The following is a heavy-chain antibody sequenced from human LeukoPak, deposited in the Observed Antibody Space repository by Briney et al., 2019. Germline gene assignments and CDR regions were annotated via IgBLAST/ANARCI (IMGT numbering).Heavy chain of an antibody. CDR1: GFTFGTYW. J-gene: IGHJ4*02. V-gene: IGHV3-74*01. CDR2: INSDGGTA. Sequence: GGSLRLSCGASGFTFGTYWMHWVRQAPGKGLVWVSGINSDGGTATYADSVKGRFTISRDNAKNTLYLQMNNLRAEDTAIYYCATDYYVSGSYYRLFYWGQGTLVTVSS. CDR3: ATDYYVSGSYYRLFY. D-gene: IGHD3-10*01.